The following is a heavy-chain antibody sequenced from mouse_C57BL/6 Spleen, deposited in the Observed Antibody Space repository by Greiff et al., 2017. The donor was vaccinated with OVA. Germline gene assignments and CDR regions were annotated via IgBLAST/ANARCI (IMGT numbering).Heavy chain of an antibody. CDR3: ARPSPGVRDFDY. CDR2: ISSGSSTI. CDR1: GFTFSDYG. Sequence: DVKLVESGGGLVKPGGSLKLSCAASGFTFSDYGMHWVRQAPEKGLEWVAYISSGSSTIYYADTVKGRFTISRDNAKNTLFLQMTSLRSEDTAMYYCARPSPGVRDFDYWGQGTTLTVSS. V-gene: IGHV5-17*01. J-gene: IGHJ2*01. D-gene: IGHD2-14*01.